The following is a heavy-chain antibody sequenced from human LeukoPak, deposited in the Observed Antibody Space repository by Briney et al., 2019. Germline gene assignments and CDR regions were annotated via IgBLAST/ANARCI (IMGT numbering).Heavy chain of an antibody. J-gene: IGHJ5*02. CDR1: GFTFSSYG. D-gene: IGHD6-19*01. V-gene: IGHV3-30*02. CDR2: IRYDGSNK. Sequence: GGSLRLSCAASGFTFSSYGMHWVRQAPGKGLEWVAFIRYDGSNKYYADSVKGRFTISRDNSKNTLYLQMNSLRAEDTAVYYCAKDGRLSVAGFDPWGQGTLVTVSS. CDR3: AKDGRLSVAGFDP.